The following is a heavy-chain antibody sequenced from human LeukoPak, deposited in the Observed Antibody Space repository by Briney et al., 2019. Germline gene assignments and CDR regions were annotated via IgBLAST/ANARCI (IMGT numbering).Heavy chain of an antibody. Sequence: PSETLSLTCTVSGGSISSYYWSWIRQPPGKGLEWIGYSSYSGSTSYNPSLRSRVTMSVDTSRNQFSLNLTSVSAADTAVYFCARTGSGWSSNFDLWGQGTLVTVSS. CDR3: ARTGSGWSSNFDL. J-gene: IGHJ4*02. V-gene: IGHV4-59*01. D-gene: IGHD6-19*01. CDR2: SSYSGST. CDR1: GGSISSYY.